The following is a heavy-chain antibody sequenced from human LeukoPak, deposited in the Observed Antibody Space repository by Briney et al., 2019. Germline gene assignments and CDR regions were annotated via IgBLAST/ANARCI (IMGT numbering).Heavy chain of an antibody. CDR1: GFTFSNAW. CDR2: IKSKTDGGTT. D-gene: IGHD4-17*01. CDR3: TTDSWALYTVKDAFDI. J-gene: IGHJ3*02. Sequence: GGSLRLSCAATGFTFSNAWMSWVRQAPGKGLEWVGRIKSKTDGGTTDYAAPVKGRFTISRDDSKNTLYLQMNSLKTEDTAVYYCTTDSWALYTVKDAFDIWGQGTMVTVSS. V-gene: IGHV3-15*01.